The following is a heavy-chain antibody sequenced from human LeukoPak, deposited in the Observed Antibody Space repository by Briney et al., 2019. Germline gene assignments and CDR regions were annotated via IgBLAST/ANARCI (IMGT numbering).Heavy chain of an antibody. CDR3: ARTPVTVIRGVIEDGMDV. CDR1: GYAFTDYY. V-gene: IGHV1-2*02. CDR2: IHPNTGRT. D-gene: IGHD3-10*01. Sequence: GASVTVSCKPSGYAFTDYYLHWVRQAPGQGLEWMGWIHPNTGRTYYAQKFQGRVTMTRDTSVSTAYMDLSRLGSDDTAVYYCARTPVTVIRGVIEDGMDVWGQGTTVTVSS. J-gene: IGHJ6*02.